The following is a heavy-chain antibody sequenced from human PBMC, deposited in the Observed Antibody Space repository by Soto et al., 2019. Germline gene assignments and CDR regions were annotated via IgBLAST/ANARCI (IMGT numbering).Heavy chain of an antibody. J-gene: IGHJ5*02. D-gene: IGHD2-15*01. V-gene: IGHV4-59*01. CDR1: GGSISSSY. CDR2: IYDDGSA. CDR3: ARDKYCSGGSCRKNWFDP. Sequence: QMHLQESGPGLVKPSETLSLTCTVSGGSISSSYWSWIRQPPGKGLEWLAYIYDDGSANYNPSLKSRATISLDMSKNQFSLKLTSVTAADTAVYYCARDKYCSGGSCRKNWFDPWGLGTLVTVSS.